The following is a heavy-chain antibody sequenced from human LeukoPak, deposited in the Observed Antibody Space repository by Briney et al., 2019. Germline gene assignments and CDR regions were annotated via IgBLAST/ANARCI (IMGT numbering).Heavy chain of an antibody. CDR3: ARDGREYTSSSLGY. J-gene: IGHJ4*02. V-gene: IGHV3-74*01. CDR2: ISSDGTST. CDR1: GFTFSNYG. Sequence: GGSLRLSCATSGFTFSNYGMHWVRQAPGKGLVWVSRISSDGTSTTYADSVKGRFTISRDNAKNTLYLQMNSLRAEDTAVYYCARDGREYTSSSLGYWGQGTLVTVSS. D-gene: IGHD6-6*01.